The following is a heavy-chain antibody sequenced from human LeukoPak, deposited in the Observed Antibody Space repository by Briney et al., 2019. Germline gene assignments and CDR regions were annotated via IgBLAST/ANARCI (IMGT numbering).Heavy chain of an antibody. V-gene: IGHV3-53*01. J-gene: IGHJ4*02. Sequence: GGSLRLSCVVSGFTVSSNYMSWVRQAPGKGLEWVSVLYSGGNTYHADSVKGRFTISSDNSKNTLYLQMNSLRAEDTAVYYCAKVLEWSGDSVVYWGQGTLVTVSS. CDR1: GFTVSSNY. D-gene: IGHD3-3*01. CDR3: AKVLEWSGDSVVY. CDR2: LYSGGNT.